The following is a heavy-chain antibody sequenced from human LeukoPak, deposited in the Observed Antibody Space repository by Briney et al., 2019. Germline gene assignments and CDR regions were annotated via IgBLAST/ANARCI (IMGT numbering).Heavy chain of an antibody. V-gene: IGHV1-2*02. CDR3: ARALPWWELHGGYFDY. CDR2: INPNSGGT. CDR1: GYSFSNYA. Sequence: ASVKVSCKASGYSFSNYAMNWVRQAPGQGLEWMGWINPNSGGTNYAQKFQGRVTMTRDTSISTAYMELSRLRSDDTAVYYCARALPWWELHGGYFDYWGQGTLVTVSS. J-gene: IGHJ4*02. D-gene: IGHD2-15*01.